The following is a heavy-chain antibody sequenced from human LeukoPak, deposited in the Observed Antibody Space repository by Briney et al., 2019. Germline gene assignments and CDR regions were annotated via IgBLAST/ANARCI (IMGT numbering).Heavy chain of an antibody. J-gene: IGHJ4*02. Sequence: GGSLRLSCAASGFSFSIYWMSWIRQTPGKGLEYVANIESNGGDKYYVDSVKGRFTISRDNAKNSLYLQMNSLRAEDTAVYYCASGVDTAMVRFDYWGQGTLVTVSS. CDR3: ASGVDTAMVRFDY. D-gene: IGHD5-18*01. V-gene: IGHV3-7*01. CDR2: IESNGGDK. CDR1: GFSFSIYW.